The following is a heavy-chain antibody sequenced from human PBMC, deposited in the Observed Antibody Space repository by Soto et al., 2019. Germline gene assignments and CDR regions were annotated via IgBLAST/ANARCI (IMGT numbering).Heavy chain of an antibody. CDR1: GFTFSSYA. CDR3: ARGPSSLTRFDY. CDR2: ISYDGSNK. Sequence: LRLSCAASGFTFSSYAMHWVRQAPGKGLEWVAVISYDGSNKYYADSVKGRFTISRDNSKNTLYLQMNSLRAEDTAVYYCARGPSSLTRFDYWGQGXLVTVYS. D-gene: IGHD2-2*01. J-gene: IGHJ4*02. V-gene: IGHV3-30-3*01.